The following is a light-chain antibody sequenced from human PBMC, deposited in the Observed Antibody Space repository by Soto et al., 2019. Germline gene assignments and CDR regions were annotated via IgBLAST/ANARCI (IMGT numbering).Light chain of an antibody. J-gene: IGKJ4*01. CDR1: QSVNNN. Sequence: EIVMTQSPATLSVSPGERATLSCRASQSVNNNLAWYQQKPGQAPRLLIYGASAGPTGIPARFSVSGSGTEFTLTVNSLHSEDFAVYYWQQYNNWPLPFGGGTKVEIK. V-gene: IGKV3-15*01. CDR2: GAS. CDR3: QQYNNWPLP.